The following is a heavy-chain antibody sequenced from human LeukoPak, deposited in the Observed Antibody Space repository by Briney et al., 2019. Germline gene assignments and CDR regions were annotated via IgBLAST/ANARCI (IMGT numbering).Heavy chain of an antibody. CDR1: GFTFSSYG. J-gene: IGHJ6*03. CDR2: ITSSSTYM. CDR3: ARDPYSGRYGDYYYYYMDV. D-gene: IGHD1-26*01. Sequence: PGGSLRLSCAASGFTFSSYGMSWVRQVPGKGLEWVSSITSSSTYMFYADSVKGRFTISRDNAQNSLYLQINSLRAEDTAVYYCARDPYSGRYGDYYYYYMDVWGKGTTVTISS. V-gene: IGHV3-21*01.